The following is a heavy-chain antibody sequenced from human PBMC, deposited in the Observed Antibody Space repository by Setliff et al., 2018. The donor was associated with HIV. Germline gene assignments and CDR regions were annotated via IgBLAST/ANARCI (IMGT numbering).Heavy chain of an antibody. V-gene: IGHV4-30-4*08. CDR3: ARGTTLNVVPDAFDI. CDR1: GASMSSGDYY. D-gene: IGHD4-17*01. J-gene: IGHJ3*02. CDR2: IYYSGNS. Sequence: SETLSLTCTVSGASMSSGDYYWSWIRQPPGKGLEWIGYIYYSGNSYYNPSLKSRVTLSVDTSKNQFSLKVNSVTAADTAVYYCARGTTLNVVPDAFDIWGQGTMVTVSS.